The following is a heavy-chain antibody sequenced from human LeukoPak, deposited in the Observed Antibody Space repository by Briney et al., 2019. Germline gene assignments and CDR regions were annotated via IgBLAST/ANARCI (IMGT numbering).Heavy chain of an antibody. CDR2: IIPIFGTA. V-gene: IGHV1-69*05. J-gene: IGHJ3*02. D-gene: IGHD1-26*01. CDR3: AREGSGSYKGAFDI. Sequence: SVKASXKASGGTFSSYAISWVRQAPGQGLEWMGRIIPIFGTANYAQKFQGRVTITTDESTSTAYMELSSLRSEDTAVYYCAREGSGSYKGAFDIWGQGTMVTVSS. CDR1: GGTFSSYA.